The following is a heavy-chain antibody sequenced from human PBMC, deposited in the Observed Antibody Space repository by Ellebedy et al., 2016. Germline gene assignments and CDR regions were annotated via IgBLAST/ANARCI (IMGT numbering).Heavy chain of an antibody. CDR2: INPNSGGT. J-gene: IGHJ5*02. CDR3: ARGRGRTMVRGNWFDP. D-gene: IGHD3-10*01. V-gene: IGHV1-2*02. Sequence: ASVKVSXXASGYTFTGYYMHWVRQAPGQGLEWMGWINPNSGGTNYAQKFQGRVTMTRNTSISTAYMELSSLRSEDTAVYYCARGRGRTMVRGNWFDPWGQGTLVTVSS. CDR1: GYTFTGYY.